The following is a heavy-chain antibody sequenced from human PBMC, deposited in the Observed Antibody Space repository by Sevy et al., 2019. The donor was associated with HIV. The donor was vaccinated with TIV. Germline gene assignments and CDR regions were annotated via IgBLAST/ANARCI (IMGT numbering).Heavy chain of an antibody. V-gene: IGHV3-23*01. CDR2: ISGSGGST. J-gene: IGHJ4*02. CDR3: AKDQVVPGYYFDY. CDR1: GFTFSSYA. D-gene: IGHD2-15*01. Sequence: GGSLKLSCAASGFTFSSYAMSWVRQAPGKGLEWVSAISGSGGSTYYADSVKGRFTISRDNSKNTLYLQMNSLRAEDTAVSYCAKDQVVPGYYFDYWGQGTLVTVSS.